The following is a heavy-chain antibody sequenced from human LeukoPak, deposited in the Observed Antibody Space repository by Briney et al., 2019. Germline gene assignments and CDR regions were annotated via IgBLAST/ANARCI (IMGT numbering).Heavy chain of an antibody. Sequence: QAGRSLGLSCAASGFTFSSYAMHWVSQAPGKGLEWVAVISYDGSNKYYADSVKGRFTISRDNSKNTLYLQMNSLRAEDTAVYYCARSPWGFGGWLQPHYYYGMDVWGQGTTVTVSS. D-gene: IGHD5-18*01. J-gene: IGHJ6*02. CDR3: ARSPWGFGGWLQPHYYYGMDV. CDR1: GFTFSSYA. V-gene: IGHV3-30*04. CDR2: ISYDGSNK.